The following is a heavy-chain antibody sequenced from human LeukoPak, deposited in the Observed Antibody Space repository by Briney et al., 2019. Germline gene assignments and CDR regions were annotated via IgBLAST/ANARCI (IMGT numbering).Heavy chain of an antibody. V-gene: IGHV4-59*08. CDR3: ARQGHSSSYSYFDY. D-gene: IGHD3-22*01. Sequence: SETLSLTCTVSGGSISSYYWSWIRRPPGKGLEWIGYIYYSGSTNYNPSLKSRVTISVDTSKNQFSLKLSSVTAADTAVYYCARQGHSSSYSYFDYWGQGTLVTVSS. J-gene: IGHJ4*02. CDR2: IYYSGST. CDR1: GGSISSYY.